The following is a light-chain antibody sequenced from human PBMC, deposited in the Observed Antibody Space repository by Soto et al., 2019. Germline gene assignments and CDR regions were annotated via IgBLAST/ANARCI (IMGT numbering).Light chain of an antibody. J-gene: IGKJ3*01. CDR2: GAS. CDR1: HDISNY. V-gene: IGKV1-33*01. Sequence: DIQMTQSPSSLSASVGDRVTITCQASHDISNYLNWYQHKPGKAPKLLIYGASNLETGVPSRFSGSGSGTDFTFTISSLQPEDIATYYCQYCDYLPLFGRGTTVDLK. CDR3: QYCDYLPL.